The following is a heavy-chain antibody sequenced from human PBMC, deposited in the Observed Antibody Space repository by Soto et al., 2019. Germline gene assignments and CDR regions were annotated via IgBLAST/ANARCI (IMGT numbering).Heavy chain of an antibody. CDR1: GYTFTSYG. CDR2: ISAYNGNT. J-gene: IGHJ5*02. CDR3: ARAGGYCSSTSCYMNWFDP. V-gene: IGHV1-18*04. Sequence: QVQLVQSGAEVKKPGASVKVSCKASGYTFTSYGISWVRQAPGQGLEWMGWISAYNGNTNYAQKLQGRVTMTTDTSTSTAYMELRSPRSDDTAVYYCARAGGYCSSTSCYMNWFDPWGQGTLVTVSS. D-gene: IGHD2-2*02.